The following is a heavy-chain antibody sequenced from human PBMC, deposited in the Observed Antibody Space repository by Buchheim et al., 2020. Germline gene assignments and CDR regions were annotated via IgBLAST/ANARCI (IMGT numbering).Heavy chain of an antibody. J-gene: IGHJ6*02. V-gene: IGHV3-48*04. CDR2: ISSSGSTI. Sequence: EVQLVESGEGLVQPGGSLRLSCAASGFTFSSYAMHWVRQAPGKGLEWVSYISSSGSTIYYADSVKGRFTISRDNAKNSLYLQMNSLRAEDTAVYYCARDRLGGGFYSSSRHHHGMDVWGQGTT. D-gene: IGHD6-13*01. CDR1: GFTFSSYA. CDR3: ARDRLGGGFYSSSRHHHGMDV.